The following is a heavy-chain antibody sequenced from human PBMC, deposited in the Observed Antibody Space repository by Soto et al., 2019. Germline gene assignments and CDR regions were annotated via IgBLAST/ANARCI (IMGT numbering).Heavy chain of an antibody. CDR1: GGTFSSYA. CDR2: IIPIFGTA. D-gene: IGHD3-22*01. J-gene: IGHJ4*02. Sequence: SVKVSCKASGGTFSSYAISWVRQAPGQGLEWMGGIIPIFGTANYAQKFQGRVTITADESTSTAYMELSSLRSEDTAVYYCARGYYYDSSGYYYPLYDYWGQGTLVTVSS. V-gene: IGHV1-69*13. CDR3: ARGYYYDSSGYYYPLYDY.